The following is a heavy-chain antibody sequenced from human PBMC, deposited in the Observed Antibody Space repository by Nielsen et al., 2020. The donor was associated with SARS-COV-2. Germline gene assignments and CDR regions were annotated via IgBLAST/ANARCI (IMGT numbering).Heavy chain of an antibody. CDR2: IWYDGSNK. CDR3: AKGTWYSSSWYYFDY. J-gene: IGHJ4*02. V-gene: IGHV3-30*02. D-gene: IGHD6-13*01. Sequence: GGSLRLSCAASGFTFSSYGMHWVRQAPGKGLEWVAVIWYDGSNKYYADSVKGRFTISRDNSKNTLYLQMNSLRAEDTAVYYCAKGTWYSSSWYYFDYWGQGTLVTVSS. CDR1: GFTFSSYG.